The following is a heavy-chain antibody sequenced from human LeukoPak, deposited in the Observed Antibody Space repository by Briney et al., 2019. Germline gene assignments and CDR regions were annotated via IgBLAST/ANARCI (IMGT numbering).Heavy chain of an antibody. J-gene: IGHJ4*02. D-gene: IGHD4-11*01. CDR2: IYPGDSDT. V-gene: IGHV5-51*01. CDR3: ARSTQIDY. CDR1: GFTFTSYW. Sequence: GGSLRLSCAASGFTFTSYWIGWVRQMPGKGLEWMGIIYPGDSDTRYSPSFQGQVAISADKSISTAYLQWSSLKASDTAMYYCARSTQIDYWGQGTLVTVSS.